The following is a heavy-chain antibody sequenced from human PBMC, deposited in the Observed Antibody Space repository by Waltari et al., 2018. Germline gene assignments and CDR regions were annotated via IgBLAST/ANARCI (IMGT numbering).Heavy chain of an antibody. J-gene: IGHJ3*02. Sequence: QVQLQESGPGLVKPSETLSLTCAVSGYSISSGYYWGWIRQPPGKGLEWIGSIYHSGSTYYNPSLKSRVTISVDTSKNQFSLKLSSVTAADTAVYYCVTRRSILNAFDIWGQGTMVTVSS. CDR1: GYSISSGYY. D-gene: IGHD3-3*02. CDR3: VTRRSILNAFDI. CDR2: IYHSGST. V-gene: IGHV4-38-2*01.